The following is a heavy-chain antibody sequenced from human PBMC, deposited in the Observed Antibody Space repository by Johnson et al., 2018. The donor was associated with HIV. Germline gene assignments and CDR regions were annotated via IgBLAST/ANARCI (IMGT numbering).Heavy chain of an antibody. CDR1: GFTFSSYW. Sequence: VQLVESGGGLVQPGGSLRLSCAASGFTFSSYWMSWVRQAPGKGLEWVANIKQDGSEKYYVDSVKGRFTISRANAKNSLYLQMNSLRAEDTAGYYCARDHGAFWSGYYHGGSYALDIWGQGTMGTVSS. V-gene: IGHV3-7*01. CDR2: IKQDGSEK. J-gene: IGHJ3*02. D-gene: IGHD3-3*01. CDR3: ARDHGAFWSGYYHGGSYALDI.